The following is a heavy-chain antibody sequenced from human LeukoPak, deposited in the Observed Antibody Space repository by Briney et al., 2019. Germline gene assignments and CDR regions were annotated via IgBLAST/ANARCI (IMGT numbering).Heavy chain of an antibody. V-gene: IGHV3-49*03. Sequence: GGSLRLSCTASGFTFGDYAMSWFRQAPGKGLEWVGFIRSKGYGGTTEYAASVKGRFTISRDDSKSVAYLQMNSLKTEDTAVYYCTRDSSGYYPYFDYWGQGTLVTVSS. J-gene: IGHJ4*02. CDR3: TRDSSGYYPYFDY. D-gene: IGHD3-22*01. CDR1: GFTFGDYA. CDR2: IRSKGYGGTT.